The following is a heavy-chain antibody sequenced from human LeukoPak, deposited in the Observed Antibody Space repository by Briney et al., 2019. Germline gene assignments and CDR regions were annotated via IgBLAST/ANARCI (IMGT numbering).Heavy chain of an antibody. J-gene: IGHJ4*02. D-gene: IGHD1-7*01. CDR3: ARGNNWNYGFDY. V-gene: IGHV4-4*07. CDR2: ISSSGNT. CDR1: GASISDYY. Sequence: PSETLSLTCTVSGASISDYYWSWIRQPDGKGLEWIGRISSSGNTNYNPSLKSRVTMSVDTSKNQFSLKLSSVTAADTAVYYCARGNNWNYGFDYWGQGTLVTVSS.